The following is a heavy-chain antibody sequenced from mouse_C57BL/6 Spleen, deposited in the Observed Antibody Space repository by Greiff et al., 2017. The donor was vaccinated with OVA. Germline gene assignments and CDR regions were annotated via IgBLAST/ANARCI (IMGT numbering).Heavy chain of an antibody. CDR2: IRNKANGYTT. D-gene: IGHD2-1*01. V-gene: IGHV7-3*01. Sequence: EVQVVESGGGLVQPGGSLSLSCAASGFTFTDYYMSWVRQPPGKALEWLGFIRNKANGYTTEYSASVKGRFTISRDNSQSILYLQMNALRAEDSATYYCARYDGNYVLMDYWGQGTSVTVSS. CDR3: ARYDGNYVLMDY. J-gene: IGHJ4*01. CDR1: GFTFTDYY.